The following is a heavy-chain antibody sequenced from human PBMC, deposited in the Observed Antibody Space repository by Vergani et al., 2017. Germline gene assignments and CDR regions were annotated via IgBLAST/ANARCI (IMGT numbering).Heavy chain of an antibody. J-gene: IGHJ3*02. CDR1: GGSISSSSYY. V-gene: IGHV4-39*01. CDR2: IYYSGST. Sequence: QLQLQESGPGLVKPSETLSLTCTVSGGSISSSSYYWGWIRQPPGKGLEWIGSIYYSGSTYYNPSLKSRVTRSVDTSKNQFSLKLSSVTAADTAVYYCARRITGYDAFDIWGQGTMVTVSS. CDR3: ARRITGYDAFDI. D-gene: IGHD1-20*01.